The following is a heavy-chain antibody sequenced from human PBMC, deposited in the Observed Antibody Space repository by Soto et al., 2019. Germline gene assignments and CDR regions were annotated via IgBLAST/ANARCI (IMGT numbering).Heavy chain of an antibody. V-gene: IGHV4-31*03. D-gene: IGHD3-9*01. CDR1: GGSISSGDYY. Sequence: SETLSLTCTASGGSISSGDYYWSWMRQHPGKGLEWIGYIFYSGSTYYNPSLKSRVTISVDTSSNQFSLKLTSVTAADTAVYYCARGPDSSTGYYGPFEYWGQGTLVTVSS. J-gene: IGHJ4*02. CDR2: IFYSGST. CDR3: ARGPDSSTGYYGPFEY.